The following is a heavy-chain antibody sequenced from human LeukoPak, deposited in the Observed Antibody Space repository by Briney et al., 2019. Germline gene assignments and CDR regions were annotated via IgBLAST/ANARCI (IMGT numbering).Heavy chain of an antibody. D-gene: IGHD2-15*01. J-gene: IGHJ4*02. V-gene: IGHV3-23*01. CDR2: ISGSGSST. Sequence: GGSLRLSCAASGFTFDDYAMHWVRQAPGKGLEWVSGISGSGSSTSHADSVKGRFTISRDNSKNTLYLQMNSLRAEDTAVYYCAKGTQIYCSDIKCYPFDYWGQGTLVTVSS. CDR1: GFTFDDYA. CDR3: AKGTQIYCSDIKCYPFDY.